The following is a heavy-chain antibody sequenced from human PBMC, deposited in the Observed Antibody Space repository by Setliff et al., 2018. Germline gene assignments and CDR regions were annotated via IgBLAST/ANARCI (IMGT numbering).Heavy chain of an antibody. Sequence: SETLSLTCSVSGASISTYYWSWIRQTPGKGLEWIGYLYPTGTSKYNPSLKSRVTISADTSKRQFSLNLISVTAADTGVYYCARGRVPYYWLQGTLVTVSS. CDR2: LYPTGTS. CDR1: GASISTYY. CDR3: ARGRVPYY. V-gene: IGHV4-4*08. J-gene: IGHJ4*02.